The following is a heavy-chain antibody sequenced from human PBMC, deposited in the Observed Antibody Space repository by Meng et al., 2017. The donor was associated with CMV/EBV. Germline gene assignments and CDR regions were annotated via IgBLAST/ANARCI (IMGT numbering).Heavy chain of an antibody. Sequence: GGSLRLSCTASGFTFGDYAMSWVRQAPGKGLEWVGCIRSKAYGGTTEYAASVKGRFTISRDEYKSIAYLQMNSLKTEDTAVYHCTRDDTAAAGTSLWAYWGQGTLVTVSS. V-gene: IGHV3-49*04. CDR1: GFTFGDYA. J-gene: IGHJ4*02. CDR2: IRSKAYGGTT. CDR3: TRDDTAAAGTSLWAY. D-gene: IGHD6-13*01.